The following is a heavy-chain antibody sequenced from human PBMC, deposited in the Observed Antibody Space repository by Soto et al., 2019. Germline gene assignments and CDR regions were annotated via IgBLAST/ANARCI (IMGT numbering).Heavy chain of an antibody. V-gene: IGHV1-18*01. J-gene: IGHJ4*02. CDR1: GYTFTSYG. D-gene: IGHD4-17*01. CDR2: ISAYNGNT. Sequence: QVQLVQSGAEVKKSGASVKVACKASGYTFTSYGISWVRQAPGQGLEWMGWISAYNGNTNYAQKLQGRVTMTTDTSTSTAYMELRSLRSDDTAVYYCARDYGRHGDYVPPGYFDYWRQGTLVTVSS. CDR3: ARDYGRHGDYVPPGYFDY.